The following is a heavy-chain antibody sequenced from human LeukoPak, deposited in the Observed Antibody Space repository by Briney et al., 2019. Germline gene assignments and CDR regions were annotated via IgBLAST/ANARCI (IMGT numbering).Heavy chain of an antibody. V-gene: IGHV3-66*01. Sequence: GGSLRLSCAASGFTVSSNYMSWVRQAPGKGLEWVSVIYSGGSTYYADSVKGRFTISGDNSKNTLYLQMNSLRAEETAVYYCAKVDGQIASAGTPDYWGQGTLVTVSS. CDR1: GFTVSSNY. CDR3: AKVDGQIASAGTPDY. D-gene: IGHD6-13*01. CDR2: IYSGGST. J-gene: IGHJ4*02.